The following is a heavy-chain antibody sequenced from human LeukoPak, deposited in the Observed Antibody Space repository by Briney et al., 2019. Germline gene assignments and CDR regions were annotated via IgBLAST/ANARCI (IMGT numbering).Heavy chain of an antibody. CDR1: GFTFSSYG. CDR3: AKDLVDSSDYYSPSPFSETPPGHDY. V-gene: IGHV3-30*02. CDR2: IRYDGSNK. Sequence: PGGSLRLSCAASGFTFSSYGMHWVRQAPGKGLEWVAFIRYDGSNKYYAGSVKGRFTISRDNSKNTLYLQINSLRAEDTAVYYCAKDLVDSSDYYSPSPFSETPPGHDYWGQGTLVTVSS. J-gene: IGHJ4*02. D-gene: IGHD3-22*01.